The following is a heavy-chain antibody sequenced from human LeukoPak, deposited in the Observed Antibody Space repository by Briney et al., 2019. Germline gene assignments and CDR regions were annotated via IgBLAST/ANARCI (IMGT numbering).Heavy chain of an antibody. CDR3: ARVVPAAMEVWYFDL. Sequence: RTSETLSLTCTVSGGSISSGSYYWSWIRQPAGKGLEWIGRIYTSGSTNYNPSLKSRVTISVDTSKNQFSLKLSSVTAADTAVYYCARVVPAAMEVWYFDLWGRGTLVTVSS. J-gene: IGHJ2*01. CDR1: GGSISSGSYY. V-gene: IGHV4-61*02. D-gene: IGHD2-2*01. CDR2: IYTSGST.